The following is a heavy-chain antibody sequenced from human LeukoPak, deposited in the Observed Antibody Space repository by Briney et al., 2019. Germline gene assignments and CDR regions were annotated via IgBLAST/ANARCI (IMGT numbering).Heavy chain of an antibody. CDR1: GFTFSSYA. J-gene: IGHJ6*03. CDR3: AKEGGATTWTYYYYYMDV. Sequence: PGGSLRLSCAASGFTFSSYAMSWVRQAPGKGLEWVSAISGSGGSTYYADSVKGRFTISRDNSKNTLYLQMNSLRAEDTAVYYCAKEGGATTWTYYYYYMDVWGKGTTVTVSS. CDR2: ISGSGGST. D-gene: IGHD1-26*01. V-gene: IGHV3-23*01.